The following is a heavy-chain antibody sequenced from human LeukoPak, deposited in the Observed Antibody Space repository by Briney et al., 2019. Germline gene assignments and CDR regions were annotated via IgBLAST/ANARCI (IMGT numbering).Heavy chain of an antibody. CDR1: GGTFSSYA. CDR2: INPNSGGT. CDR3: ARGYCSGGSCYPVNTVDY. V-gene: IGHV1-2*02. J-gene: IGHJ4*02. D-gene: IGHD2-15*01. Sequence: ASVKVSCKASGGTFSSYAINWVRQAPGQGLEWMGWINPNSGGTNYAQKFQGRVTVTRDTSISTAYMELSRLRSDDTAVYYCARGYCSGGSCYPVNTVDYWGQGALVTVSS.